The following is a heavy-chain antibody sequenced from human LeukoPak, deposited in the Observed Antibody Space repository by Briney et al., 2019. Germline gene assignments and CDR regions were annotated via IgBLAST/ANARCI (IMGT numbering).Heavy chain of an antibody. CDR3: ARAYSNGWYFFDY. CDR2: ISSSSTTL. CDR1: GFTFSSYE. D-gene: IGHD6-19*01. Sequence: GGSLRLSCAASGFTFSSYEMNWVRQAPGKGLEWVSYISSSSTTLYYADSVKGRFTISRDNAKSSLYLQMNSLRDEDTAVYYCARAYSNGWYFFDYWGQGTLVTVSS. V-gene: IGHV3-48*02. J-gene: IGHJ4*02.